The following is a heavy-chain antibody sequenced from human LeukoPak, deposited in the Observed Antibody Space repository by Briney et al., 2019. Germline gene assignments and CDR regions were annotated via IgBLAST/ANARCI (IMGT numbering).Heavy chain of an antibody. D-gene: IGHD5-12*01. V-gene: IGHV3-30-3*01. Sequence: GRSLRLSCAVSGFTFSSYAMHWVRQAPGKGLEWVAVISYDGSNKYYADSVKGRFTISRDNSKNTLYLQMNSLRVEDTAVYYCAKTPGRGPDDIWGQGTMVTVSS. CDR2: ISYDGSNK. CDR1: GFTFSSYA. J-gene: IGHJ3*02. CDR3: AKTPGRGPDDI.